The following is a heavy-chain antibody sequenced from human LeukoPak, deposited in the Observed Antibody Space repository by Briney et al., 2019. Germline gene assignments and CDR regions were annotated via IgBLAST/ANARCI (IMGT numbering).Heavy chain of an antibody. D-gene: IGHD3-10*01. CDR1: GFTFCSYA. V-gene: IGHV3-23*01. CDR3: ALWFGELVDY. Sequence: GGSLRLSCAASGFTFCSYAMSWLRQAPGKGLEWVSAISGSGGSTYYADSVKGRFTISRDNSKNTLYLQMYSLRAEDTAVYYCALWFGELVDYWGQGTLVTVSS. CDR2: ISGSGGST. J-gene: IGHJ4*02.